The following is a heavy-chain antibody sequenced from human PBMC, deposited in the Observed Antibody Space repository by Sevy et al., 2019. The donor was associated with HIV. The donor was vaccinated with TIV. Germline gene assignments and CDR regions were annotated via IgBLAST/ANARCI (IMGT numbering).Heavy chain of an antibody. D-gene: IGHD3-10*01. CDR2: IYYGGIT. CDR1: GVSISTYY. CDR3: AREAGEYYYAMDV. V-gene: IGHV4-59*01. Sequence: SETLSLTCTVSGVSISTYYWTWIRQSPGKGLEWIGYIYYGGITNYNPSLKSRGTISVDTSKNHFSLKLTSVTTADTAMYYCAREAGEYYYAMDVWGQGTTVTVSS. J-gene: IGHJ6*02.